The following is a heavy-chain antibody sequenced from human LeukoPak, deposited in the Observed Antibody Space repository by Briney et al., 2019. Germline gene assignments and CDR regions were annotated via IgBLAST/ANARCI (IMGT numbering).Heavy chain of an antibody. Sequence: GGSLRLSCAASGFTVSSNYMSWVRQAPGKGLEWVSVIYSGGITYYADSVKGRFTISRDNSKNSLYLQMNSLRAEDTAVYYCATEVPAAVNAFDIWGQGTMVTVSS. CDR2: IYSGGIT. J-gene: IGHJ3*02. CDR3: ATEVPAAVNAFDI. D-gene: IGHD2-2*01. V-gene: IGHV3-53*01. CDR1: GFTVSSNY.